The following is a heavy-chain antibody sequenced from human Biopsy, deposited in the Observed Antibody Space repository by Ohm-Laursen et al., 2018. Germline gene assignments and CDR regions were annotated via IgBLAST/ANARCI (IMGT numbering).Heavy chain of an antibody. CDR3: TLEGAGFDN. D-gene: IGHD3-10*01. Sequence: SLRLSCAAPGFTFSASAVHWVRQASGKGLEWVGRIRSKVKSYATAYAASVTGRFTISRDDSKNTTYLQMNSLKTEDTAVYYCTLEGAGFDNWGQGTLVTVSS. V-gene: IGHV3-73*01. CDR1: GFTFSASA. J-gene: IGHJ4*02. CDR2: IRSKVKSYAT.